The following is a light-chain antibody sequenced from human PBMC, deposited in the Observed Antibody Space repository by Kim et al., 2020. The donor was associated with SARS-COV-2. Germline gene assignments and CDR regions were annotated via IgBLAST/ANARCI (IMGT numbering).Light chain of an antibody. Sequence: KTVIISCTRNSGNIASNYVQWYQQRPGRSPTTVIYENNQRPSGVPDRFSGSIDSSSNSASLIISVLRAEDEADYYCQSYDGTNENVFGSGTKVTVL. J-gene: IGLJ1*01. CDR2: ENN. CDR3: QSYDGTNENV. V-gene: IGLV6-57*01. CDR1: SGNIASNY.